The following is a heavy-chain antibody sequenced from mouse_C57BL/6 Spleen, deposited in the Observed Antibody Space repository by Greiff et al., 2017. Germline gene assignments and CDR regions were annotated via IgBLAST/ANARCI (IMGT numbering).Heavy chain of an antibody. V-gene: IGHV1-69*01. J-gene: IGHJ4*01. D-gene: IGHD2-4*01. CDR1: GYTFTSYW. CDR2: IDPSDSYT. CDR3: ARPSYDYDGYAMDY. Sequence: QVQLKQPGAELVMPGASVKLSCKASGYTFTSYWMHWVKQRPGQGLEWIGEIDPSDSYTNYNQKFKGKSTLTVDKSSSTAYMQLSSLTSEDSAVYYCARPSYDYDGYAMDYWGQGTSVTVSS.